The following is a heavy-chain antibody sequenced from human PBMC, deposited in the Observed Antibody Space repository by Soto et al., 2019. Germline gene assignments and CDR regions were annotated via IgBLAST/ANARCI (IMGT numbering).Heavy chain of an antibody. D-gene: IGHD5-12*01. CDR2: IYYSGST. Sequence: SETLSLTCTVSAGSISSSSYYWGWIRQPPGKGLEWIGSIYYSGSTYYNPSLKSRVTISVDTSKNQFSLKLSSVTAADTAVYYCARLVGIVATIDYWGQGTLVTVS. V-gene: IGHV4-39*01. J-gene: IGHJ4*02. CDR3: ARLVGIVATIDY. CDR1: AGSISSSSYY.